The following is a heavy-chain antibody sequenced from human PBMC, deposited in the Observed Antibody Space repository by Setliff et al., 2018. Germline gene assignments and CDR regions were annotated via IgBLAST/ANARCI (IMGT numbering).Heavy chain of an antibody. V-gene: IGHV2-5*02. D-gene: IGHD3-22*01. CDR2: IYRDDDK. CDR3: AHRRGDYYDSNGYYYDY. J-gene: IGHJ4*02. CDR1: GFSLSTSGVG. Sequence: ESGPTLVNPTQTLTLTCTFSGFSLSTSGVGVGWIRQPPGKALEWLALIYRDDDKRYSPSLKSRLTITKDTSKNQVVLTMTNMGPVDTATYYCAHRRGDYYDSNGYYYDYWGQGTLVTVSS.